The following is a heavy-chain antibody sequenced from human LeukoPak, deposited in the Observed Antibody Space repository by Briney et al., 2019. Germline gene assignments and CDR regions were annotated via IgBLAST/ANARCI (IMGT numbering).Heavy chain of an antibody. V-gene: IGHV3-11*01. Sequence: GGSLRLSCTGSGVTFEDYYLSWIRQAPGKGLEWISYVSSTGGDKFYADPVKGRFTISRDNSRNSVYMEMNDLVAEDTAFYYCARGENGSFDHLGQGPLVIVSS. D-gene: IGHD3-10*01. CDR2: VSSTGGDK. CDR3: ARGENGSFDH. CDR1: GVTFEDYY. J-gene: IGHJ4*02.